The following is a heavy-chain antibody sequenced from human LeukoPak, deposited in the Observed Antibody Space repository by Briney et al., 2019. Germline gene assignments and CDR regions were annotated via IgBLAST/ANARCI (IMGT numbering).Heavy chain of an antibody. CDR1: GFTFSSYA. V-gene: IGHV3-23*01. CDR3: AKDLSLQSFGESYSWFDP. J-gene: IGHJ5*02. D-gene: IGHD3-10*01. CDR2: ISGSGGST. Sequence: PGGSLRLSCAASGFTFSSYAMSWVRQAPGKGLEWVSAISGSGGSTYYADSVKGRFTISRDNSKNTLYLQMNSLRAEDTAVYYCAKDLSLQSFGESYSWFDPWGQGTLVTVSS.